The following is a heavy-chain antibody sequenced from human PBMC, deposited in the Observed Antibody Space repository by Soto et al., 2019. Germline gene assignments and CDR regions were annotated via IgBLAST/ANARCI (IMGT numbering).Heavy chain of an antibody. CDR3: ARDGIAVAGTEGVFDY. V-gene: IGHV3-33*01. J-gene: IGHJ4*02. CDR2: RWYDGSNK. Sequence: QVQLVESGGGVVQPGRSLRLSCAASGFTFSSYGMHWVRQAPGKGLEWVAVRWYDGSNKYYADSVKGRFTISRDNSKNTLDLQMNSLRAEDTAVYYCARDGIAVAGTEGVFDYGGQGTLFTVSS. D-gene: IGHD6-19*01. CDR1: GFTFSSYG.